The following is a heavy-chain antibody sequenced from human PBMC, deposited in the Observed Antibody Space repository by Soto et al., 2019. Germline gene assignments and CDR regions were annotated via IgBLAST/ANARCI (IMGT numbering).Heavy chain of an antibody. Sequence: SETLSLTCTVSGGSISSYYWSWIRQPPGKGLEWIGYIYYSGSTNYNPSLKSRVTISVDTSKNQFSLKLSSVTAADTAVYYCARGFFSSTAGSGYPIDYGMDFWGKGSTVTVSS. D-gene: IGHD3-3*01. CDR2: IYYSGST. J-gene: IGHJ6*04. V-gene: IGHV4-59*01. CDR1: GGSISSYY. CDR3: ARGFFSSTAGSGYPIDYGMDF.